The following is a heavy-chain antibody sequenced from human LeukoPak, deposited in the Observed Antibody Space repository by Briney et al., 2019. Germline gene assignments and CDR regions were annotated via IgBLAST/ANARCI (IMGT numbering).Heavy chain of an antibody. CDR1: GGTFSSYA. D-gene: IGHD1-26*01. CDR2: IIPIFGTA. J-gene: IGHJ4*02. Sequence: SVKVSCKASGGTFSSYAISWVRQAPGQGLEWMGGIIPIFGTANYAQKFQGRVTITTDESTSTAYTELSSLRSEDTAVYYCARSRGPQTTIEPYYFDYWGQGTLVTVSS. CDR3: ARSRGPQTTIEPYYFDY. V-gene: IGHV1-69*05.